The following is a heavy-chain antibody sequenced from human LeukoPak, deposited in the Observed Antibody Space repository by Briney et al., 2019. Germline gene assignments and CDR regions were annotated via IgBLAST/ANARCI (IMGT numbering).Heavy chain of an antibody. Sequence: GGSLRLSCAASGFTVSSNYMSWVRQAPGKGLEWVSVIYSGGSTYYADSVKGRFTISRDNSKNTLYLQMNSPRAEDTAVYYCARDKSGRPNNYYYYGMDVWGQGTTVTVSS. V-gene: IGHV3-53*01. CDR1: GFTVSSNY. J-gene: IGHJ6*02. CDR3: ARDKSGRPNNYYYYGMDV. D-gene: IGHD6-25*01. CDR2: IYSGGST.